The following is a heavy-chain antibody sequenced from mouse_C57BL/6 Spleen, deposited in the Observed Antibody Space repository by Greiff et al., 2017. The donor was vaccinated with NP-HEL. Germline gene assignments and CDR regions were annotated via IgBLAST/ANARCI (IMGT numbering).Heavy chain of an antibody. V-gene: IGHV1-82*01. CDR3: ARSGVWLRDAMDY. J-gene: IGHJ4*01. D-gene: IGHD2-2*01. CDR1: GYAFSSSW. Sequence: VHLVESGPELVKPGASVKISCKASGYAFSSSWMNWVKQRPGKGLEWIGRIYPGDGDTNYNGKFKGKATLTADKSSSTAYMQLSSLTSEDSAVYFCARSGVWLRDAMDYWGQGTSVTVSS. CDR2: IYPGDGDT.